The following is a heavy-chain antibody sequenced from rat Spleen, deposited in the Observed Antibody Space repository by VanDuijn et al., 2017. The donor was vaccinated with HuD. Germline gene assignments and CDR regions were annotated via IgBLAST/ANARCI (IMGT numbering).Heavy chain of an antibody. V-gene: IGHV5-20*01. D-gene: IGHD5-1*01. J-gene: IGHJ2*01. CDR3: TRENWVFDY. CDR1: GFTFSNYG. Sequence: EVQLVESGGGLVQPGRSMKLSCAASGFTFSNYGMAWVRQAPKKGLEWVAYISYDGGSTYYRDSVKGRFTISRDSAKSTLYLQMNSLRSEDTATYYCTRENWVFDYWGQGVMVTVSS. CDR2: ISYDGGST.